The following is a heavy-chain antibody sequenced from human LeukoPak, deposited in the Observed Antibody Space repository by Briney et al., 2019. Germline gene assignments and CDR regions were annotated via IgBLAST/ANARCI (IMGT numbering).Heavy chain of an antibody. CDR1: GGSVTSGNYY. V-gene: IGHV4-61*02. Sequence: SQTLSLTCTVSGGSVTSGNYYWNWIRQPAGKGLEWIGRIYTNGGASYNPSLKSRVTISIDASKNQFSLKLSSVTAADTAVYYCAREPPGYWGQGILVTVSS. CDR2: IYTNGGA. CDR3: AREPPGY. J-gene: IGHJ4*02.